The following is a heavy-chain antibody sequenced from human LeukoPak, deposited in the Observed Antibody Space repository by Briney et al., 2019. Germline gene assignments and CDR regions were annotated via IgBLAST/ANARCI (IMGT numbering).Heavy chain of an antibody. D-gene: IGHD3-22*01. J-gene: IGHJ3*02. Sequence: GGSLRLSCAASGFTFSGYAMAWVRQAPGKGLEWVSTISGSGGTTYSADSVKGRFTISRDNSKNILYLQVNSLRAGDTAVYYCAKDYYYDSSGYYYGDALDIWGQGTMVTVSS. CDR1: GFTFSGYA. CDR2: ISGSGGTT. CDR3: AKDYYYDSSGYYYGDALDI. V-gene: IGHV3-23*01.